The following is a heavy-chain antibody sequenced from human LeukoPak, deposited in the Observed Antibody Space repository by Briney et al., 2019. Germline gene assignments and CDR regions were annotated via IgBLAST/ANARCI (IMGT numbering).Heavy chain of an antibody. Sequence: SETLSLTCTVSGGSISSYYWSWIRQPPGKGLEWIGYIYYSGSTYYNPSLKSRVTISVDTSKNQFSLKLSSVTAADTAVYYCARRLVFWSGYSQSDYYYYGMDVWGQGTTVTVSS. CDR1: GGSISSYY. D-gene: IGHD3-3*01. CDR3: ARRLVFWSGYSQSDYYYYGMDV. CDR2: IYYSGST. V-gene: IGHV4-59*06. J-gene: IGHJ6*02.